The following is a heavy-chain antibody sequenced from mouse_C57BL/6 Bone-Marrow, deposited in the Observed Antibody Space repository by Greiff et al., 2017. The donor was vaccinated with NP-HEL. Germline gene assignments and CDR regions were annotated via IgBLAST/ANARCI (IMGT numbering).Heavy chain of an antibody. CDR1: GYSITSGYY. J-gene: IGHJ3*01. CDR3: ARGTPFAY. CDR2: ISYDGSN. Sequence: EVKLQESGPGLVKPSQSLSLTCSVTGYSITSGYYWNWIRQFPGNKLEWMCYISYDGSNNYNPSLKNRISITRDTSKNQFFLKLNSVTTEDTATYYCARGTPFAYWGQGTLVTVSA. D-gene: IGHD2-14*01. V-gene: IGHV3-6*01.